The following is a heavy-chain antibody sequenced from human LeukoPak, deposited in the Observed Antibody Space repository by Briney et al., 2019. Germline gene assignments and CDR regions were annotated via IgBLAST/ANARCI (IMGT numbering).Heavy chain of an antibody. V-gene: IGHV1-2*02. CDR1: GYTFTGYY. Sequence: GASVKVSCKASGYTFTGYYMHWVRQAPGQGLEWMGWINPNSGGTNYAQKFQGRVTMTRDTSISTAYMELSRLRSDDTAVYYCAXXXXXXXXGFLYYFDYWGQGTLVTVSS. CDR2: INPNSGGT. J-gene: IGHJ4*02. CDR3: AXXXXXXXXGFLYYFDY.